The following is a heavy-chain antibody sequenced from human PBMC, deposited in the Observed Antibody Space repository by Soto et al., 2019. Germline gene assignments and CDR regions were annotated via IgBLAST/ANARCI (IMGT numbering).Heavy chain of an antibody. CDR3: AREEGSSSYFDY. CDR1: GFTFRSYE. V-gene: IGHV3-48*03. Sequence: VQLVESGGCLAQPGGSLRLSCAASGFTFRSYEMNWVRLAPGKGLEWVSYISTSGGITDYADSVEGRFTISRDNARNSLYLQMNSLRDEDTGVYFCAREEGSSSYFDYWGQGAQVTVSS. D-gene: IGHD6-6*01. CDR2: ISTSGGIT. J-gene: IGHJ4*02.